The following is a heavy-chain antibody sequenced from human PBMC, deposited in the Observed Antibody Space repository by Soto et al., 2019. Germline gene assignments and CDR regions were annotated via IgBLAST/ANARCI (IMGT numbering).Heavy chain of an antibody. D-gene: IGHD3-3*01. J-gene: IGHJ5*02. CDR2: VYYSGII. V-gene: IGHV4-59*01. CDR3: ARIGGVVTHQSGGSWFDP. CDR1: GASIRSYY. Sequence: SETLSLTCSVSGASIRSYYWSWIRQSPGKGLEWIGYVYYSGIIKYNPSLESRVTISVDTSKNLVSLKLTSVTAADTAVYYCARIGGVVTHQSGGSWFDPWGPGPLVTVPP.